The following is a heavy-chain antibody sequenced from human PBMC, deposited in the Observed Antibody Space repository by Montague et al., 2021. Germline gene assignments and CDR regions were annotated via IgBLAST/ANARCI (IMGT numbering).Heavy chain of an antibody. D-gene: IGHD3-10*01. CDR3: ASGRGPFDY. V-gene: IGHV4-34*01. CDR2: VRHIGST. Sequence: SETLSLTCGVYGGSLSEYYWRWIRQPPEKGLEWIGEVRHIGSTNYNPSLKSRVTMSVDTSKNQFSLKLRSVTAADTAVYYCASGRGPFDYWGQGTVVTVSS. J-gene: IGHJ4*02. CDR1: GGSLSEYY.